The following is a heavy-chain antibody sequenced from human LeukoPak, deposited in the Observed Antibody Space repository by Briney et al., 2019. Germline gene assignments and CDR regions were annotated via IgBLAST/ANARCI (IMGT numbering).Heavy chain of an antibody. CDR2: VST. CDR3: ARAGYSYGIISYFDS. J-gene: IGHJ4*02. CDR1: GGSISSSSHY. V-gene: IGHV4-39*01. Sequence: SETLSLTCTVSGGSISSSSHYWGWVRQPPGKGLEWIGVSTYYNPSLKNRVTISRDTSKNQFSLKLSSVTAADTAIYYCARAGYSYGIISYFDSWGQGTLVTVSS. D-gene: IGHD5-18*01.